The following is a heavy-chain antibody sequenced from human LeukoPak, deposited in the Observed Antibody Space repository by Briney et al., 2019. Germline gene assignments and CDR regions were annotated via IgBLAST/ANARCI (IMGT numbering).Heavy chain of an antibody. V-gene: IGHV3-53*01. CDR3: AKDLRPVTTYYFDY. J-gene: IGHJ4*02. CDR2: IYSGGST. D-gene: IGHD4-11*01. CDR1: GFTVSSNY. Sequence: GGSLRLSCAASGFTVSSNYMSWVRQAPGKGLEWVSVIYSGGSTYYADSVKGRFTISRDNSKNTLYLQMNSLRAEDTAVYYCAKDLRPVTTYYFDYWGQGTLVTVSS.